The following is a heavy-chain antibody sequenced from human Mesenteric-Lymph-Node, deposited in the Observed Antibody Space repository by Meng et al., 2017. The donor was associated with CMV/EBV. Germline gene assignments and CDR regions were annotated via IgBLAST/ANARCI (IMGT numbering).Heavy chain of an antibody. CDR2: IWHSGNT. V-gene: IGHV4-38-2*01. Sequence: SETLSLTCSVSGSSISSGYYWGWIRQPPGKGLEWIGSIWHSGNTYYNPSLKSRVTISIDTSKNQFSLKLSSVTAADTAVYYCASADYYGSGSYQSDYWGQGTLVTVSS. CDR3: ASADYYGSGSYQSDY. CDR1: GSSISSGYY. J-gene: IGHJ4*02. D-gene: IGHD3-10*01.